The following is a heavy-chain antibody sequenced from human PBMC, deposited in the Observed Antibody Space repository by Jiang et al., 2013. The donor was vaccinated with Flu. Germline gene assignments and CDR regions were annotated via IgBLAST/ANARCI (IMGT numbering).Heavy chain of an antibody. J-gene: IGHJ4*02. V-gene: IGHV4-31*03. D-gene: IGHD3-22*01. CDR1: GGSISSGGYY. CDR2: IYYSGST. CDR3: ARGQARPLNFYDSCGLDY. Sequence: GSGLVKPSQTLSLTCTVSGGSISSGGYYWSWIRQHPGKGLEYIGYIYYSGSTYYNPSLKSRVTISVDTSKNQFSLRLSSVTAADTAVYYCARGQARPLNFYDSCGLDYWGQGTLVTVSS.